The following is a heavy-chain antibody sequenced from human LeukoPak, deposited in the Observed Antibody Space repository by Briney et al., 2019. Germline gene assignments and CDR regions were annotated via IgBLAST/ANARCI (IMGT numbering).Heavy chain of an antibody. CDR2: ISYDGSNK. J-gene: IGHJ4*02. V-gene: IGHV3-30-3*01. CDR1: GFTFSSYA. CDR3: AVRYGDYSDQAVDY. Sequence: QPGRSLRLSCAASGFTFSSYAMHWVRQAPGKGLEWVAVISYDGSNKYYADSVKGRFTISRDNSKNTLYLQMNSLRAEDTAVYYCAVRYGDYSDQAVDYWGQGTLVTVSS. D-gene: IGHD4-17*01.